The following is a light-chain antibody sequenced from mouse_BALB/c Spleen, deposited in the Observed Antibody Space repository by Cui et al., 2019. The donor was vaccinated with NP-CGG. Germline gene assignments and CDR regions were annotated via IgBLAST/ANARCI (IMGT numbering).Light chain of an antibody. CDR3: ALWYSNHWV. CDR1: TGAVTTSNY. CDR2: GTN. Sequence: QAVVTQEYAFTTSPGETVTITCHSSTGAVTTSNYANWVQEKPDHLFTGLIGGTNNRVPGVPARFSGSLIGDKAALTITGAQTEDEAIYFCALWYSNHWVFGGGTKLTVL. V-gene: IGLV1*01. J-gene: IGLJ1*01.